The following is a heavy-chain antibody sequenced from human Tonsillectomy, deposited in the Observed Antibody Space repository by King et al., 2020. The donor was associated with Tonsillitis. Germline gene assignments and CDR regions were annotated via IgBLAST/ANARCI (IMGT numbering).Heavy chain of an antibody. CDR2: IKFDGTTT. D-gene: IGHD2-21*01. CDR1: GFTFTTYD. CDR3: AREPLSPPNVVGYSAFDF. J-gene: IGHJ3*01. V-gene: IGHV3-30*02. Sequence: VQLVESGGGVVQPGGSLRLSCAASGFTFTTYDLHWVRQAPGRGLDWVAFIKFDGTTTFYADSVKGRFTISRDNSKNTLFLQMNSLRIEDTAVYYCAREPLSPPNVVGYSAFDFWGQGTMVTVSS.